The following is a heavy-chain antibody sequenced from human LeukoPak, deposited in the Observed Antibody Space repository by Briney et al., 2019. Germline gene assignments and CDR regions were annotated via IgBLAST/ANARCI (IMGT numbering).Heavy chain of an antibody. V-gene: IGHV3-48*03. D-gene: IGHD5-24*01. J-gene: IGHJ4*02. CDR3: AWALGRWLQLDY. CDR1: GFTFSSYE. Sequence: GGSLRLSCAASGFTFSSYEMNWVRQAPGKGLEWVSYISSSGSTIYYADSVKGRFTISRDNAKNSLYLQMNSLRAEDTAVYYCAWALGRWLQLDYWGQGTLVTVSS. CDR2: ISSSGSTI.